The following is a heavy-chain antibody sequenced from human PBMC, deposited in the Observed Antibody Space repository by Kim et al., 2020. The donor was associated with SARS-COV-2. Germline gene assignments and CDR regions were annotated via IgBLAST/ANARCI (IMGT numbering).Heavy chain of an antibody. V-gene: IGHV3-30*01. Sequence: KKSYADSVKGRFTISRDNSKNTLYLQMNSLRAEDTAVYYCARVDDYYFDYWGQGTLVTVSS. CDR3: ARVDDYYFDY. J-gene: IGHJ4*02. CDR2: KK. D-gene: IGHD3-16*01.